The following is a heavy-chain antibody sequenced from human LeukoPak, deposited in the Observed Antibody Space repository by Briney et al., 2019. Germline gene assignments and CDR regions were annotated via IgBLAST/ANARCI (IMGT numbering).Heavy chain of an antibody. CDR1: AFTFSSYA. Sequence: GSLRLSCAASAFTFSSYAMTWVRQAPGKGLEWIGSIYHSGGTYYNPSLKSRVTISVDTSKNQFSLKLSSVTAADTAVYYCARDDIAAAGLAFDIWGQGTMVTVSS. D-gene: IGHD6-13*01. CDR3: ARDDIAAAGLAFDI. J-gene: IGHJ3*02. CDR2: IYHSGGT. V-gene: IGHV4-38-2*02.